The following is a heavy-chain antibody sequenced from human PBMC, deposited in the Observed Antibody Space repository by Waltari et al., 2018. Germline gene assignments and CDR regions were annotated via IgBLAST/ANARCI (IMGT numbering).Heavy chain of an antibody. CDR1: GFTVSSNY. J-gene: IGHJ4*02. Sequence: EVQLVESGGGFIQSGGSLRLSCAASGFTVSSNYMSWVRQAPGKGLEWVSVIFSDGRTYYADSLKGRFTISRDNSKNTLYLQINSLRAEDTAVYYCARDSRGGLFLDYWGQGTLVTVSS. V-gene: IGHV3-53*01. D-gene: IGHD3-10*02. CDR3: ARDSRGGLFLDY. CDR2: IFSDGRT.